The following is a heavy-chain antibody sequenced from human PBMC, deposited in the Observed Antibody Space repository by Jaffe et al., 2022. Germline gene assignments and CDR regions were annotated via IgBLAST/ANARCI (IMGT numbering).Heavy chain of an antibody. D-gene: IGHD6-19*01. CDR1: GGSISSSSYY. J-gene: IGHJ2*01. Sequence: QLQLQESGPGLVKPSETLSLTCTVSGGSISSSSYYWGWIRQPPGKGLEWIGSIYYSGSTYYNPSLKSRVTISVDTSKNQFSLKLSSVTAADTAVYYCARLGLPIAVAGTYWYFDLWGRGTLVTVSS. CDR3: ARLGLPIAVAGTYWYFDL. CDR2: IYYSGST. V-gene: IGHV4-39*01.